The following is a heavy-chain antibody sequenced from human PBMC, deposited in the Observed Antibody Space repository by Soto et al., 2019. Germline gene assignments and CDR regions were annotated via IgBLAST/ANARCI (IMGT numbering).Heavy chain of an antibody. J-gene: IGHJ4*02. CDR3: TTPTVVNPADY. D-gene: IGHD2-15*01. Sequence: EVQLVESGGGLVKPGGSLSLSCAATGFTFSNAWMSCVRQAPGKGLEWVGRIKSKTDGGTTHYAAPVKGRFTISRDDSKNTLYLKMNSLTTEATAVYYCTTPTVVNPADYWGKGTLVTVSS. V-gene: IGHV3-15*01. CDR2: IKSKTDGGTT. CDR1: GFTFSNAW.